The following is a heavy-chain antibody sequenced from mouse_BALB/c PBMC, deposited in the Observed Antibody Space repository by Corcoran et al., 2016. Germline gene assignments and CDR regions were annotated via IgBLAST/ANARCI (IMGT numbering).Heavy chain of an antibody. J-gene: IGHJ4*01. CDR3: ARGRYRYDVMDY. CDR1: GYSFTGYY. CDR2: ISCYNCAT. D-gene: IGHD2-14*01. V-gene: IGHV1S34*01. Sequence: LVKTVASVKISCKASGYSFTGYYLHWVKQRHGKSLEWIGYISCYNCATSYNQKFKGKATFTVDTSSSTAYMQFHSLTSEDSAGYYWARGRYRYDVMDYWGQGNSVTVSS.